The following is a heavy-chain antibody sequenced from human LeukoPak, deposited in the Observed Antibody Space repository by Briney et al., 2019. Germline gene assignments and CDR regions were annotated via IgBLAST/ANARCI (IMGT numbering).Heavy chain of an antibody. CDR1: GGSISSYY. CDR2: IYTSGST. J-gene: IGHJ4*02. D-gene: IGHD6-13*01. CDR3: ARVYGAAAGMRYFDY. Sequence: SETLSLTCTVSGGSISSYYWSWIRQPAGKGLEWIWRIYTSGSTNYNPSLKSRVTMSVDTSKNQFSLKLSSVTAADTAVYYCARVYGAAAGMRYFDYWGQGTLVTVSS. V-gene: IGHV4-4*07.